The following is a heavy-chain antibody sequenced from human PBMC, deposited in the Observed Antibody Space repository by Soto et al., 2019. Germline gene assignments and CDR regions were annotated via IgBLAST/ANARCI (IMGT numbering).Heavy chain of an antibody. CDR2: IFHDGNT. D-gene: IGHD2-8*02. CDR1: GASIGSGNW. J-gene: IGHJ5*02. V-gene: IGHV4-4*02. CDR3: ARHEGWTGPDQ. Sequence: QVHLQESGPGLVKPSETLSLTCAVSGASIGSGNWWSWVRQPPGKGLEWIAEIFHDGNTNYNPSLKSRVTISVDKPQNQFSLNVNSVTAADTAVYYCARHEGWTGPDQWGQGTLVTVSS.